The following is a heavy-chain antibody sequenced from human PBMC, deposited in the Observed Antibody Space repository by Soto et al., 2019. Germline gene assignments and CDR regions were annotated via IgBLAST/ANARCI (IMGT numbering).Heavy chain of an antibody. V-gene: IGHV1-69*01. CDR1: GGTFSSYA. D-gene: IGHD2-2*02. CDR2: IIPIFGTA. Sequence: QVQLVQSGAEVKKPGSSVKVSCKASGGTFSSYAISWVRQAPGQGLEWMGGIIPIFGTANYAQKFQGRVTITADESTSTAYMELSSLRSEDTAVYYCAKSRYCSSTSCYTEYLDYWGQGTLVTVSS. J-gene: IGHJ4*02. CDR3: AKSRYCSSTSCYTEYLDY.